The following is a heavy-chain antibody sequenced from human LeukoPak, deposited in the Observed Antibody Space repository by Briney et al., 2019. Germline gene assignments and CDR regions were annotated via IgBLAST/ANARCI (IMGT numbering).Heavy chain of an antibody. J-gene: IGHJ4*02. V-gene: IGHV1-2*06. Sequence: ASVKVSCKASGYTFTGYYMHWVRQAPGQGLKWMGRINPNSGGTNYAQKFQGRVTMTRDTSISTAYMELSRLRSDDTAVYYCASSFVVPAADDLDYWGQGTLVTFSS. CDR3: ASSFVVPAADDLDY. CDR2: INPNSGGT. D-gene: IGHD2-2*01. CDR1: GYTFTGYY.